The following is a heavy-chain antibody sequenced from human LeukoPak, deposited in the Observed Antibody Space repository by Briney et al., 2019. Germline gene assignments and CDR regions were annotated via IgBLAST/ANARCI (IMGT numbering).Heavy chain of an antibody. CDR3: AKLRITMIVVQENVDWFDP. CDR1: GYTFTSYD. CDR2: MNPNSGNT. J-gene: IGHJ5*02. Sequence: ASVKVSCKASGYTFTSYDINWVRQATGQGLEWMGWMNPNSGNTGYAQKFQGRVTMTRNTSISTAYMELSSLRSEDTAVYYCAKLRITMIVVQENVDWFDPWGQGTLVTVSS. D-gene: IGHD3-22*01. V-gene: IGHV1-8*01.